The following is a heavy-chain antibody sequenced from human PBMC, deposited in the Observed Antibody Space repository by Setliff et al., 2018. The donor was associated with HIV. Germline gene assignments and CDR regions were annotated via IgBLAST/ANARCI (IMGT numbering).Heavy chain of an antibody. CDR3: ARSMSGWSVDY. D-gene: IGHD6-19*01. Sequence: PGGSLSLSCVASGFTFSNYPMKWIRQAPGKGLECVSYITSSSDTTYYGDSVQGRFTTSRDNAKNSLYLQMNSLRADDTAVYYCARSMSGWSVDYWGQGIQVTVSS. V-gene: IGHV3-48*01. CDR2: ITSSSDTT. CDR1: GFTFSNYP. J-gene: IGHJ4*02.